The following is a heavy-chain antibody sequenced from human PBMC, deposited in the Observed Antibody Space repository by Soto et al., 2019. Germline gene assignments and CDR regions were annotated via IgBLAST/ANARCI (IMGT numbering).Heavy chain of an antibody. Sequence: SETLAVGCTFSGGSTSIYYWSWIRQSPGNGLDLPPHIYYSGYTKTNYNPSLKSRVTISVDTSKSQFSLKLSSVTAADTAVYYCARDYYYDSSGHPGDYYYGMDVWGQGTTVTVSS. D-gene: IGHD3-22*01. J-gene: IGHJ6*01. V-gene: IGHV4-59*01. CDR2: IYYSGYT. CDR3: ARDYYYDSSGHPGDYYYGMDV. CDR1: GGSTSIYY.